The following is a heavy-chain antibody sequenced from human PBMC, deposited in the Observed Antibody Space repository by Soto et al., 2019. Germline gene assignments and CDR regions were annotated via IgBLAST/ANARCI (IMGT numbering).Heavy chain of an antibody. Sequence: GGSLRLSCAASGFTFSSYGMHWVRQAPGKGLEWVAVIWYDGSNKYYADSVKGRFTISRDNSKNTLYLQMNSLRAEDTAVYYCARVSAAGKVLYYYYYGMDVWGQGTTVTVS. D-gene: IGHD6-13*01. CDR2: IWYDGSNK. CDR3: ARVSAAGKVLYYYYYGMDV. J-gene: IGHJ6*02. V-gene: IGHV3-33*01. CDR1: GFTFSSYG.